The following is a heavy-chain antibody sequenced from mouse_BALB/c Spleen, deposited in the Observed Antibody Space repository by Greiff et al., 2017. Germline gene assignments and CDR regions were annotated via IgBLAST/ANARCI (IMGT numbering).Heavy chain of an antibody. V-gene: IGHV3-2*02. J-gene: IGHJ4*01. CDR2: ISYSGST. CDR3: ARSDIYYDYDDAMDY. D-gene: IGHD2-4*01. CDR1: GYSITSDYA. Sequence: EVKVEESGPGLVKPSQSLSLTCTVTGYSITSDYAWNWIRQFPGNKLEWMGYISYSGSTSYNPSLKSRISITRDTSKNQFVLQLNSVTTEDTATYYCARSDIYYDYDDAMDYWGQGTSVTVSS.